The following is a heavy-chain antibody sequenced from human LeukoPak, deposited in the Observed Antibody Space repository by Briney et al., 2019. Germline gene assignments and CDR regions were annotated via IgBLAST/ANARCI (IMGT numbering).Heavy chain of an antibody. CDR3: ARHYGP. CDR1: GFTFSSYS. D-gene: IGHD3-16*01. Sequence: PGGSLRLSCAASGFTFSSYSMNWVRQAPGKGLEWLSYISSSSSNMYYADSVKGRFTISRDNAENSLYLQMSSLGDDDTAVYYCARHYGPWGQGTLVTVSS. V-gene: IGHV3-48*02. CDR2: ISSSSSNM. J-gene: IGHJ5*02.